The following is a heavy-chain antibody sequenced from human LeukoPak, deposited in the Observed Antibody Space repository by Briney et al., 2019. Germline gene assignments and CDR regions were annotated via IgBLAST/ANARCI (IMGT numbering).Heavy chain of an antibody. D-gene: IGHD3-22*01. CDR3: ARTYDSSGYSFDY. J-gene: IGHJ4*02. CDR2: IYYSGST. Sequence: PSETLSLTCTVSGGSISSGDYYWSWIRQHPGKGLEWIGYIYYSGSTYSNPSLNSRVSISIDRSKNQFSLQLTAVTAADTAVYYCARTYDSSGYSFDYWGQGTLVTVSS. CDR1: GGSISSGDYY. V-gene: IGHV4-31*03.